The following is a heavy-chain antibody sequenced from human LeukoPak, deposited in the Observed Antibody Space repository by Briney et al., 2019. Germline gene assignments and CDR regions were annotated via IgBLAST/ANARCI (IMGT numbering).Heavy chain of an antibody. Sequence: SETLSLTCTVSGGSISSYYWSWIRQPPGKGLEWIGYTYYSGSTNYNPSLKSRVTISVDTSKNQFSLKLSSVTAADTAVYYCARDAVAGTNYWGQGTLVTVSS. CDR3: ARDAVAGTNY. D-gene: IGHD6-19*01. V-gene: IGHV4-59*01. CDR2: TYYSGST. CDR1: GGSISSYY. J-gene: IGHJ4*02.